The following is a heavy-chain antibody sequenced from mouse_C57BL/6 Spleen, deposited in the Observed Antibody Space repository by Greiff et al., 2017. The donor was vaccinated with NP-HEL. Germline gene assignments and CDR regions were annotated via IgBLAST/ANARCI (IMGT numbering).Heavy chain of an antibody. CDR1: GYTFTSYW. CDR2: IYPGSGST. V-gene: IGHV1-55*01. CDR3: ASDSSGYGYYFDY. Sequence: QVHVKQPGAELVKPGASVKMSCKASGYTFTSYWITWVKQRPGQGLEWIGDIYPGSGSTNYNEKFKSKATLTVDTSSSTAYMQLSSLTSEDSAVYYCASDSSGYGYYFDYWGQGTTLTVSS. J-gene: IGHJ2*01. D-gene: IGHD3-2*02.